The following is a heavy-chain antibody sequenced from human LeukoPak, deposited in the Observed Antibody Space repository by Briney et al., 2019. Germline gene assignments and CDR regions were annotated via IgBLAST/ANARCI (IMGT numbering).Heavy chain of an antibody. V-gene: IGHV3-30-3*01. CDR1: GFTFRNYV. CDR2: TSSDLNVK. D-gene: IGHD3-10*01. CDR3: AREGYYGSGSPPSLYFDY. J-gene: IGHJ4*02. Sequence: PGRSLRLSCAASGFTFRNYVIHWVRQAPGKGLEWVAVTSSDLNVKLYADSVKGRFTISRDNSRSTLYLQMNSLRPEDTAIYYCAREGYYGSGSPPSLYFDYWGQGTLVTVPS.